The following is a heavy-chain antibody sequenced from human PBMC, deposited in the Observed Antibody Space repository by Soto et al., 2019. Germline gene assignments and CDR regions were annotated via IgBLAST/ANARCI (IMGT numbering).Heavy chain of an antibody. J-gene: IGHJ3*02. V-gene: IGHV1-18*01. CDR3: ARDGSYDSSGNWAGDSALDI. CDR2: ISGYNDNT. CDR1: DYMFTTYG. Sequence: QVQLVQSGAEVKMPGASVVVSCRASDYMFTTYGVSWVRQAPGQGLEWMGWISGYNDNTNYAQKFQGRVTMTTDTSTSTSYMDLRSLRSDDAAVYYCARDGSYDSSGNWAGDSALDIWGQGTMVTISP. D-gene: IGHD3-22*01.